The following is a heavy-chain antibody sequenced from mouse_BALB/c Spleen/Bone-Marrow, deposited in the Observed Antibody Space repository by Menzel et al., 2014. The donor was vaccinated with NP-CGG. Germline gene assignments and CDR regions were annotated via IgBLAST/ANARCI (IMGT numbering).Heavy chain of an antibody. CDR2: INPSNGRA. Sequence: VQLQQSGAELVKPGASVKLSCKASGYTFTSYWMHWVKQRPGQGLEWIGEINPSNGRASYNEKFKSKATLTVDKSSSTAYMQLSSLTSDDSSVYYCAGWAARRPGYFEVWGAGNMVTVSS. V-gene: IGHV1S81*02. CDR1: GYTFTSYW. CDR3: AGWAARRPGYFEV. D-gene: IGHD2-12*01. J-gene: IGHJ1*01.